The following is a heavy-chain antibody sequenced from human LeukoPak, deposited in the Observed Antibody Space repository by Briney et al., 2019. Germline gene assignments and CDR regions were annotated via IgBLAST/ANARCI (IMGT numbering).Heavy chain of an antibody. V-gene: IGHV4-4*07. CDR1: GGSISSYY. CDR2: IYTSGST. CDR3: ARSRLRVPAAPPNDAFDI. J-gene: IGHJ3*02. D-gene: IGHD2-2*01. Sequence: PSETLSLTCTVSGGSISSYYWSWIRQPAGKGLEWIGRIYTSGSTNYNPSLKSRVTMSVDTSKNQFSLKLSSVTAADTAVYYCARSRLRVPAAPPNDAFDIWGQGTMVTVSS.